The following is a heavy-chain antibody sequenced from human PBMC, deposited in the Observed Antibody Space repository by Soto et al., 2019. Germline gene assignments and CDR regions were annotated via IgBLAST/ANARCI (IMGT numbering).Heavy chain of an antibody. Sequence: QVQLVQCGGEVKKPGASVKVSCKASGYTFTSYAISWVRQAHGQGLEWMGRISAYNGNTNYAQKLQGRVTMTTHTSPSTAYMELRSLRSDDTAVYYWARVVGALGHWFDPWGQGTLVTVSS. V-gene: IGHV1-18*01. CDR2: ISAYNGNT. D-gene: IGHD1-26*01. CDR1: GYTFTSYA. CDR3: ARVVGALGHWFDP. J-gene: IGHJ5*02.